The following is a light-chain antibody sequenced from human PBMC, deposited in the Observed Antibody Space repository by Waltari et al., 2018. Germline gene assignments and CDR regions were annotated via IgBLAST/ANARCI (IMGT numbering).Light chain of an antibody. Sequence: DVLMTQSPLSLPVTLGQPASISLRSSHALVSGDRTTYENWFQQTPGLSPRLLISHVSKPEARVPDRCGGSGSGTTFTTHSSRVEAEDVGIYYCMQGAYWPYTFGQGTNLEI. CDR2: HVS. J-gene: IGKJ2*01. V-gene: IGKV2-30*01. CDR3: MQGAYWPYT. CDR1: HALVSGDRTTY.